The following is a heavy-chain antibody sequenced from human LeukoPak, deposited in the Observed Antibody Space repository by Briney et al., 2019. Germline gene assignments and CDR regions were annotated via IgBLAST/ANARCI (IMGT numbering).Heavy chain of an antibody. CDR1: GGSISSGDYY. J-gene: IGHJ6*02. Sequence: PSQTLSLTCTVSGGSISSGDYYWSWIRQPPGKGLEWIGYIYYSGSTYYNPSLKSRVTISVDTSKNQFSLKLSSVTAADTAVYYCARERGSGWYGDYYYGMDVWGQGTTVTVSS. D-gene: IGHD6-19*01. CDR2: IYYSGST. V-gene: IGHV4-30-4*08. CDR3: ARERGSGWYGDYYYGMDV.